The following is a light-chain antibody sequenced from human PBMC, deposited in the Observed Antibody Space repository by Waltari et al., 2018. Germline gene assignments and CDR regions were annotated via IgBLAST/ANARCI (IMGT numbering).Light chain of an antibody. CDR3: QQYGDSPYT. J-gene: IGKJ2*01. CDR2: DAF. V-gene: IGKV3-20*01. Sequence: CRASQSVISNYLAWYQQRPGHAPRLLIYDAFRRNTGIPDKYSGSGSGTDFTLTISRLEPEDFAVYYCQQYGDSPYTFGQGAKVEIK. CDR1: QSVISNY.